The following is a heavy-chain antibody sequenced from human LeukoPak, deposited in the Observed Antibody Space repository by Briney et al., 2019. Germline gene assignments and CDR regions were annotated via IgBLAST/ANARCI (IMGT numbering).Heavy chain of an antibody. CDR3: ARIGYCSSTSCYATLAFY. V-gene: IGHV5-51*01. Sequence: GASLHISCPGSGSSFTCDLIGWVRPLPRKGLEWRGIIYPGDSDTRYRTSLESLVTTSADTSISTAYLQWSSLKASETAMYDCARIGYCSSTSCYATLAFYWGQGTLVTVSS. J-gene: IGHJ4*02. D-gene: IGHD2-2*01. CDR1: GSSFTCDL. CDR2: IYPGDSDT.